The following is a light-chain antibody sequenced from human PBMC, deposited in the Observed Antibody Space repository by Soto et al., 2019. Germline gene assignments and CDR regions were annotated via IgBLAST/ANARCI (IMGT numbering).Light chain of an antibody. Sequence: EIVMTQSPATLSVSPGERATLSCSASQRVSRNVAWSQQKPGQAPRLLLYGASTRATGIPARFSGSGSGTEFTLTISSLQSEDFAVYYCQQYNNWPPYTFGQGTKLEIK. CDR2: GAS. CDR3: QQYNNWPPYT. J-gene: IGKJ2*01. CDR1: QRVSRN. V-gene: IGKV3-15*01.